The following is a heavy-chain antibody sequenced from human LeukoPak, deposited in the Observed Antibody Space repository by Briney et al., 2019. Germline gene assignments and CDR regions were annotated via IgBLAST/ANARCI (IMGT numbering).Heavy chain of an antibody. D-gene: IGHD3-10*01. V-gene: IGHV3-11*05. CDR2: ISTSSSYT. Sequence: GGSLRLSCAASGFTFSDHYMSWIRQAPGKGLEWVSYISTSSSYTNYADSVKGRFTISRDNAKNSLYLQMNSLRAEDTAVYYCARDYYGSGSHVFDYWGQGTLVTVSS. CDR3: ARDYYGSGSHVFDY. J-gene: IGHJ4*02. CDR1: GFTFSDHY.